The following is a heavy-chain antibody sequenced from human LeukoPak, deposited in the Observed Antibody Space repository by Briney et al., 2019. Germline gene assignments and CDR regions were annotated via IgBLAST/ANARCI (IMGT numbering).Heavy chain of an antibody. CDR3: ARLTDYVGGAFDV. CDR1: GGSISSYY. Sequence: PSETLSLTCTVSGGSISSYYWSWIRQPPGKGLEWIAYMDHIGSTNSNPSLKSRVTVSVDTSKKQFSLKLSSVTATDTAIYYCARLTDYVGGAFDVWGQGTMVTVSS. J-gene: IGHJ3*01. D-gene: IGHD3-16*01. V-gene: IGHV4-59*08. CDR2: MDHIGST.